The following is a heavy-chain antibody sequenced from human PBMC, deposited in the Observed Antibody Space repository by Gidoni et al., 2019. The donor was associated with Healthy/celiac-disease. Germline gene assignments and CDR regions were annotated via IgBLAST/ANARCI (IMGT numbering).Heavy chain of an antibody. Sequence: EVQLVEAGGGLVQPGRSLRLSCAASGFTFDAYAMHWVRQAPGKGLEWVSGISWNSGSIGYADSVKGRFTISRDNAKNSLYLQMNSLRAEDTALYYCAKEQGPEAAFGLDYYYMDVWGKGTTVTVSS. CDR1: GFTFDAYA. V-gene: IGHV3-9*01. CDR3: AKEQGPEAAFGLDYYYMDV. J-gene: IGHJ6*03. CDR2: ISWNSGSI. D-gene: IGHD3-10*01.